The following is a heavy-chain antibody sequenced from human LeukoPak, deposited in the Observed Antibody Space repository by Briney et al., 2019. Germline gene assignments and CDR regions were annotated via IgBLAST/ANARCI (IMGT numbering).Heavy chain of an antibody. CDR1: GGSISSSSYY. J-gene: IGHJ6*03. CDR3: ARQEIQGILTGYRYYYYYYMDV. Sequence: PSETLSLTCTVSGGSISSSSYYWGWIRQPPGKGLEWIGSIYYSGSTYYNPSLKSRVTISVDTSKNQFSLKLSSVTAADTAVYYCARQEIQGILTGYRYYYYYYMDVWGKGTTVTVSS. D-gene: IGHD3-9*01. CDR2: IYYSGST. V-gene: IGHV4-39*01.